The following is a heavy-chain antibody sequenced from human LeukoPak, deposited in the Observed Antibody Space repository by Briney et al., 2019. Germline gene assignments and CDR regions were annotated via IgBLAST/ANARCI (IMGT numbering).Heavy chain of an antibody. J-gene: IGHJ4*02. Sequence: GGSLRLSCAASGFTFSSYAMHWVRRAPGQGLEWVASIKEDGSETHYVDSVRGRFTISRDNDKNSLYLQMNNLRAEDTAMYYCARDGGWWRFDFWGQGALVTVSS. CDR1: GFTFSSYA. CDR3: ARDGGWWRFDF. CDR2: IKEDGSET. D-gene: IGHD2-8*02. V-gene: IGHV3-7*03.